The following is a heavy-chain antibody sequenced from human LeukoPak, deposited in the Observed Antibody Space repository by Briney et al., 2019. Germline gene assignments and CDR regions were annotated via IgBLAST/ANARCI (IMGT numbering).Heavy chain of an antibody. CDR1: GFTFSSYS. D-gene: IGHD3-22*01. V-gene: IGHV3-21*01. J-gene: IGHJ4*02. CDR2: ISSSSSYI. Sequence: GGSLRLSCAASGFTFSSYSMNWVRQAPGKGLEWVSSISSSSSYIYYADSVKGRFTISRDNAKNSLYPQMNSLRAEDTAVYYCARDNYDSSGYSSYWGQGTLVTVSS. CDR3: ARDNYDSSGYSSY.